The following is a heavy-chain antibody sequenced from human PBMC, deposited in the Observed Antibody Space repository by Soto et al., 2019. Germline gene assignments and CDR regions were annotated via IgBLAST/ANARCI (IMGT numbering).Heavy chain of an antibody. V-gene: IGHV3-30*18. CDR2: ISYEGSNK. CDR3: AKVNLVWFGEFSFGLDV. CDR1: GFTFSSYG. J-gene: IGHJ6*02. Sequence: QVQLVESGGGVVQPGRSLRLSCAASGFTFSSYGMHWVRQAPGKGLERVAFISYEGSNKYYADCVKGRFTISRDNSKNTLYLQMNSLSAEDTAVYYCAKVNLVWFGEFSFGLDVWGQGTTFTVSS. D-gene: IGHD3-10*01.